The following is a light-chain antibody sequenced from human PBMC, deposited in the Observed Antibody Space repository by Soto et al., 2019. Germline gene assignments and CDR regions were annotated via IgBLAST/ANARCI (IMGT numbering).Light chain of an antibody. V-gene: IGLV2-14*01. CDR3: SSNTRSSLYV. J-gene: IGLJ1*01. CDR1: SSDVGGYNY. Sequence: QSALTQPASVSGSPGQSITISCTGTSSDVGGYNYVSWHQQHSGKAPKLMVFEVSYRPSGVSDRFSGSKSGNTASLTISGLQADDEADYYCSSNTRSSLYVFGTGTKVTVL. CDR2: EVS.